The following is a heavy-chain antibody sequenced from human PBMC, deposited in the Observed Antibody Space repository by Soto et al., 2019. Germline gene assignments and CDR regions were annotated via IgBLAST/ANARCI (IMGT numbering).Heavy chain of an antibody. CDR3: ARLFEFDYYYYMDV. D-gene: IGHD3-10*01. CDR2: IYYSGST. J-gene: IGHJ6*03. CDR1: EGSSSGFY. Sequence: VAEGSSSGFYGRRILQHPGKGLEWIGYIYYSGSTNYTPSLKSRVTISVDTSKNQFSLKLSSVTAADTAVYYCARLFEFDYYYYMDVWGKATTVT. V-gene: IGHV4-59*08.